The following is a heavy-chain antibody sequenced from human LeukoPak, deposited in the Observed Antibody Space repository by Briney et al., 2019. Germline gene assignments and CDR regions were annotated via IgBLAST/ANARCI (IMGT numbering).Heavy chain of an antibody. CDR3: ARGFGYYDSSGSQPHWYFDL. D-gene: IGHD3-22*01. CDR2: INHSGST. CDR1: GGSFSGYY. V-gene: IGHV4-34*01. Sequence: SETLSLTCAVYGGSFSGYYWSWIRQPPGKGLEWIGEINHSGSTNYNPSLKSRVTISVDTSKNQFSLKLSSVTAADTAVYYCARGFGYYDSSGSQPHWYFDLWGRGTLVTVSS. J-gene: IGHJ2*01.